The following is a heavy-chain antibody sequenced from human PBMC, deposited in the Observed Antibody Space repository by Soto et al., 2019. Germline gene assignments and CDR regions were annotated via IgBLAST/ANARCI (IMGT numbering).Heavy chain of an antibody. CDR3: ARARVGLVAFDI. CDR2: IGTAGDT. CDR1: GFTFSSYD. V-gene: IGHV3-13*01. Sequence: PGGSLRLSCAASGFTFSSYDMHWVRQATGKGLEWVSAIGTAGDTYYPGSVKGRFTISRENAKNSLYLQMNSLRAEDTAVYYCARARVGLVAFDIWGQGTMVTVSS. D-gene: IGHD2-15*01. J-gene: IGHJ3*02.